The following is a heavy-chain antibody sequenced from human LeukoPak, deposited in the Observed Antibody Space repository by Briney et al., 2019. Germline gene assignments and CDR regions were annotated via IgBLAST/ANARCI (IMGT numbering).Heavy chain of an antibody. V-gene: IGHV4-59*08. CDR1: GGSISSYY. D-gene: IGHD4-17*01. CDR2: IYYSGST. J-gene: IGHJ4*02. Sequence: SETLSLTCTVSGGSISSYYWSWIRQPPGKGLEWIGYIYYSGSTNYNPSLKSRVTISVDTSKNQFSLKLSSVTAADTAVYYCARLGDYGDTGFDYWGQGTLVTVSS. CDR3: ARLGDYGDTGFDY.